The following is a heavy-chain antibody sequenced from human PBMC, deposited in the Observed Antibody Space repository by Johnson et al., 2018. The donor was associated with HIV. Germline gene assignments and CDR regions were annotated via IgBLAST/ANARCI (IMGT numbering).Heavy chain of an antibody. Sequence: QMQLVESGGGLVQPGGSLRLSCAASGFTFSSYGMHWVRQAPGKGLEWVAFIRYDGSNKYYADSVKGRFTISRDDSENTLYLQMNTLTVEDTAVYYCARDLWSRPGADALEMWGQGTMVTVSS. J-gene: IGHJ3*02. CDR3: ARDLWSRPGADALEM. D-gene: IGHD1-1*01. CDR1: GFTFSSYG. V-gene: IGHV3-30*02. CDR2: IRYDGSNK.